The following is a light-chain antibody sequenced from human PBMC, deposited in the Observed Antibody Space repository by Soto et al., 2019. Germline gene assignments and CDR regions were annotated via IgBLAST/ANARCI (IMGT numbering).Light chain of an antibody. CDR1: SSNIGSNT. CDR2: SNY. Sequence: QSVLTQPPSASGTPGQRVTISCSGSSSNIGSNTVNWYRHLPGTAPKLLIYSNYQRPSGVPDRFSGSKSGTSASLAMSGLQSEDEADYYCAAWDDSLNGYVFGTGTKLTVL. CDR3: AAWDDSLNGYV. V-gene: IGLV1-44*01. J-gene: IGLJ1*01.